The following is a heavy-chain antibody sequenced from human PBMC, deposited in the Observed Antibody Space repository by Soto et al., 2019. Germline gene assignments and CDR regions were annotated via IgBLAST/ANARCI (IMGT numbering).Heavy chain of an antibody. CDR3: AKIAVAEPYDY. CDR1: GFTFSSYA. D-gene: IGHD6-19*01. Sequence: GGSLRLSCAASGFTFSSYAMHWVRQAPGKGLEWVAVISYDGSNKYYADSVKGRFTISRDNSKNTLYLQMNSLRAEDTAVYYCAKIAVAEPYDYWGQGTLVTVSS. CDR2: ISYDGSNK. V-gene: IGHV3-30-3*01. J-gene: IGHJ4*02.